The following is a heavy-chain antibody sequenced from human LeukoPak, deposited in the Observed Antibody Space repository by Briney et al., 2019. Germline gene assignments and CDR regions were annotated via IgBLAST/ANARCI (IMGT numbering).Heavy chain of an antibody. Sequence: GGSLRLSCAASGFTFSGYSMNWVRQAPGKGQEWVSYITSSSSAIYYADSVKGRFTISRDNAKNSLYLQMNSLRAEDTAVYYCARVRGSYHFDYWGQGTLVTVSS. D-gene: IGHD1-26*01. J-gene: IGHJ4*02. CDR2: ITSSSSAI. CDR3: ARVRGSYHFDY. CDR1: GFTFSGYS. V-gene: IGHV3-48*01.